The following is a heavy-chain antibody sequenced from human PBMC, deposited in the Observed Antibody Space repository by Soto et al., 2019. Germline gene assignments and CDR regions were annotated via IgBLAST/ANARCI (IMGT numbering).Heavy chain of an antibody. Sequence: EVQLLEYGGGLVQPGGSLRLSCAASRFTFSNFAMSWVRQAPGKGLEWVSTIRSSGVNTYYADSVKGRFTISRDDSRNTLYLQMNSLRAEDTAVYYCAKDPWGTVTGAFDIWGQGTMVTVSS. J-gene: IGHJ3*02. CDR2: IRSSGVNT. V-gene: IGHV3-23*01. CDR1: RFTFSNFA. D-gene: IGHD4-17*01. CDR3: AKDPWGTVTGAFDI.